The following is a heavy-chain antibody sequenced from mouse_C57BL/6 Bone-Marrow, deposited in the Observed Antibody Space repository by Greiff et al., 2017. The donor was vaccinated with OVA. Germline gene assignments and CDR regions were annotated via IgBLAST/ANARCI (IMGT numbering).Heavy chain of an antibody. CDR3: AREISHYYGSSSLYFDY. CDR2: IYWDDDK. V-gene: IGHV8-12*01. D-gene: IGHD1-1*01. Sequence: QVTLNVCGPGILQSSQTLSLTCSFSGFSLSTSGMGVSWIRQPSGKGLEWLAHIYWDDDKRYNPSLKSRLTISKDTSRNQVFLKITSVDTADTATYYCAREISHYYGSSSLYFDYWGQGTTLTVSS. J-gene: IGHJ2*01. CDR1: GFSLSTSGMG.